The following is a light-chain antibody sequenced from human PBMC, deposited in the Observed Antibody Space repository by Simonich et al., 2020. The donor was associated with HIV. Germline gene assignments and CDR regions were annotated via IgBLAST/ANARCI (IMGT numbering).Light chain of an antibody. CDR1: QSVSSY. J-gene: IGKJ3*01. CDR3: QQRSNWPPKFT. CDR2: DAS. V-gene: IGKV3-11*01. Sequence: EIVLTQSPATLSLSPGERATLSCRASQSVSSYLAWYQQKPAQAPRLLIYDASNRATGIPARFSGSASGTDFTLTISSLEPEDFAVYYCQQRSNWPPKFTFGPGTKVDIK.